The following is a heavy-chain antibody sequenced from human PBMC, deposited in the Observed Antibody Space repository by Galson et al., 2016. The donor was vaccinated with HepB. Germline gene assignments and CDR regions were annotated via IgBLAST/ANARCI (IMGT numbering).Heavy chain of an antibody. D-gene: IGHD3/OR15-3a*01. CDR1: GASISGHY. CDR2: VHCSGIT. CDR3: ARDGRAWVGLDV. V-gene: IGHV4-59*11. Sequence: SETLSLTCAVSGASISGHYWSWIRQPPGKGLEWIGYVHCSGITNYNPSLKSRVSISIDTSKTHFSLRLTSLTVADTAIYYCARDGRAWVGLDVWGQGTTVTVSS. J-gene: IGHJ6*02.